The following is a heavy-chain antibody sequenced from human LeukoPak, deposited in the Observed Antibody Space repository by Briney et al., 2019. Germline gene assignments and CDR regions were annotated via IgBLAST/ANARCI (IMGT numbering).Heavy chain of an antibody. Sequence: GGSLRLSCAASGFTFSSYGMHWVRQAPGKGLEWVAFIRYDGSNKYYADSVKGRFTISRDNSKNTLYLQMNSLRAEDTAVYYCAKEGPVVPAAIKGLDYWGQGTLVTVSS. V-gene: IGHV3-30*02. CDR1: GFTFSSYG. CDR2: IRYDGSNK. D-gene: IGHD2-2*02. J-gene: IGHJ4*02. CDR3: AKEGPVVPAAIKGLDY.